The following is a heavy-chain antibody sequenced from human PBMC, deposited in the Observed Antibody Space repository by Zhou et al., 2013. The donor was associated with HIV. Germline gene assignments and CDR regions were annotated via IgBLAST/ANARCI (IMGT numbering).Heavy chain of an antibody. CDR3: ARAHCTNGICYSATGYYYYMDV. J-gene: IGHJ6*03. CDR2: ISSFRGYT. CDR1: GYTFSGFG. D-gene: IGHD2-8*01. V-gene: IGHV1-18*01. Sequence: QVQLVQSGAEVKRPGASVKVSCKASGYTFSGFGISWVRRAPGQGLEWMGWISSFRGYTNYAQKLQGRVTVTTDTSTSTAYMDLRSLKSDDTAVYYCARAHCTNGICYSATGYYYYMDVWGNGTTVIVSS.